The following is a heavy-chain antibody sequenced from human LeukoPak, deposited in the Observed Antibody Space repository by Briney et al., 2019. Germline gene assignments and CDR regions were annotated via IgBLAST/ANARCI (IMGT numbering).Heavy chain of an antibody. CDR3: ARVIGVRNLYYDSRRGWFDP. D-gene: IGHD3-22*01. Sequence: ASVKVSCKASGYTFTGYYMHWVRQAPGQGLEWMGWIIPNSGGTNYAQKFQGRVTMTRDTSISTAYMELSRLRSDDTAVYYCARVIGVRNLYYDSRRGWFDPWGQGTLVTVSS. CDR1: GYTFTGYY. CDR2: IIPNSGGT. J-gene: IGHJ5*02. V-gene: IGHV1-2*02.